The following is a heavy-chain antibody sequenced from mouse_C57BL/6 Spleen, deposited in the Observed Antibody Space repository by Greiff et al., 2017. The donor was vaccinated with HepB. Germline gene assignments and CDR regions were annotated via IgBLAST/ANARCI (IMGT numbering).Heavy chain of an antibody. Sequence: EVKLMESGGDLVKPGGSLKLSCAASGFTFSSYGMSWVRQTPDKRLEWVATISSGGSYTYYPDSVKGRFPISRDNAKNTLYLQMSSLKSEDTAMYYCARQRDGGFGRYYFDYWGQGTTLTVSS. CDR1: GFTFSSYG. J-gene: IGHJ2*01. D-gene: IGHD1-1*02. CDR2: ISSGGSYT. CDR3: ARQRDGGFGRYYFDY. V-gene: IGHV5-6*01.